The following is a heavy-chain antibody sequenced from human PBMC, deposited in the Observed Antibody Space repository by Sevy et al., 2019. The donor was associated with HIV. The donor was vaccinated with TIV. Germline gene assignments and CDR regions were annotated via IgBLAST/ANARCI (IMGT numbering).Heavy chain of an antibody. Sequence: ASVKVSCKVSGYTLTQLSMHWVRQAPGKGLEWMGSFDAEDGETLYAQKFQGRVTMTEDTSTDTAYMELRRLRSEDTAVYYCATTKDYYDSSGSPFDYWGQGTLVTVSS. D-gene: IGHD3-22*01. CDR2: FDAEDGET. CDR3: ATTKDYYDSSGSPFDY. V-gene: IGHV1-24*01. J-gene: IGHJ4*02. CDR1: GYTLTQLS.